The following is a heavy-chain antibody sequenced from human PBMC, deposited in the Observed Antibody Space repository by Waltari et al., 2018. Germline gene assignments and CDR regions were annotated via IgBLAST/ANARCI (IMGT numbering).Heavy chain of an antibody. J-gene: IGHJ5*02. CDR2: IYESGSI. D-gene: IGHD2-2*02. Sequence: QVQLKESGPGLLQPSETLSHTCTVSGGSISDYYYWNWIRQAPGKGLVWIGGIYESGSINLNPSLYGRVTISADRSKNQFSLRLTSVTAADTAVYYCARRICSSITCHILGGNWMDPWGQGTLVTVSS. CDR3: ARRICSSITCHILGGNWMDP. V-gene: IGHV4-59*01. CDR1: GGSISDYY.